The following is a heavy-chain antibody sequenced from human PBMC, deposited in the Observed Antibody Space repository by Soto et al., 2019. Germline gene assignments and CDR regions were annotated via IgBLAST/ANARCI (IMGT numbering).Heavy chain of an antibody. CDR1: GGSISSSSYY. J-gene: IGHJ5*02. V-gene: IGHV4-61*05. D-gene: IGHD5-18*01. Sequence: PSETLSLTCTVSGGSISSSSYYWSWIRQPPGKGLEWIGYIYYSGSTNYNPSLKSRVTISVDTSKNQFSLKLSSVTAADTAVYYCARLVWSYGTWFDPWGQGTLVT. CDR3: ARLVWSYGTWFDP. CDR2: IYYSGST.